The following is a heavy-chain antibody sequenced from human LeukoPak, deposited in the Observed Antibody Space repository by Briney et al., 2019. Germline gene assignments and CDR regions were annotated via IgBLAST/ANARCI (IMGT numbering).Heavy chain of an antibody. V-gene: IGHV4-34*01. Sequence: SETLSLTCTVSGGSINSYYWSWIRQPPGKGLEWIGEINHSGSTNYNPSLKSRVTISVDTSKNQFSLKLSSVTAADTAVYYCARRARLLWFGEFLRTRNYYYYMDVWGKGTTVTISS. J-gene: IGHJ6*03. CDR3: ARRARLLWFGEFLRTRNYYYYMDV. CDR1: GGSINSYY. CDR2: INHSGST. D-gene: IGHD3-10*01.